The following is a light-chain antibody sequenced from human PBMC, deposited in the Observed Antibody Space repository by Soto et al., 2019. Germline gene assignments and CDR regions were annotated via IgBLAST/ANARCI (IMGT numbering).Light chain of an antibody. CDR2: AAS. CDR1: QSVNSY. J-gene: IGKJ1*01. CDR3: QQNYGTPWT. V-gene: IGKV1-39*01. Sequence: IQMTQSPSSLSASVGDRVTITCRASQSVNSYLNWYQQRPGKAPKLLIYAASSFQSGVPSRFSGSGSGTHFTLTISSLQPEDFATYYCQQNYGTPWTFGQGTRWIS.